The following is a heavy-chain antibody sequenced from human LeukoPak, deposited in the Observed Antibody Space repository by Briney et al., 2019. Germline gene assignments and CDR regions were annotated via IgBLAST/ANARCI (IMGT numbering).Heavy chain of an antibody. V-gene: IGHV3-23*01. CDR2: ITGSDGSS. CDR3: AKWGDYDILTGYYVPDY. Sequence: PRGSLRLSCVASGFTFTNYAMSWVRQAPGKGLEWVSAITGSDGSSYYADSVKGRFTISRDNSKNTLYLQVNSLRAEDTAVYYCAKWGDYDILTGYYVPDYWGQGTLVTVSS. D-gene: IGHD3-9*01. J-gene: IGHJ4*02. CDR1: GFTFTNYA.